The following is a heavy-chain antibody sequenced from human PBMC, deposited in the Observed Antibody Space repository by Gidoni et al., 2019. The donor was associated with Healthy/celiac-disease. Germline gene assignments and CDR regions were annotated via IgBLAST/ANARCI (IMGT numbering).Heavy chain of an antibody. V-gene: IGHV1-69*01. CDR2: IIPIFGTA. CDR3: ARGYYYDSSGYNPYYYYYGMDV. CDR1: AGTFSSYA. J-gene: IGHJ6*02. D-gene: IGHD3-22*01. Sequence: QVQLVQSGAEVKKPGSSVKVSCKASAGTFSSYAISWVRQAPGQGLEWMGGIIPIFGTANYAQKFQGRVKITADESTSTAYMELSSVRSEDTAVYYCARGYYYDSSGYNPYYYYYGMDVWGQGNTVTVSS.